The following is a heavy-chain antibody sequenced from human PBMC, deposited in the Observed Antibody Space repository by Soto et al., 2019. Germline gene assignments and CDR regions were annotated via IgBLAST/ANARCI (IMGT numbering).Heavy chain of an antibody. Sequence: QVQLVQSGGDVKTPGASVKVSCTTFRYTFTSHGIAWVRHAPGQGLEWMGWISTFNGKTDYAQKFQGRVTMTADTLTSAVHMELRSLPSDDAAVYYCARLLTEGATFREDAFDLWGQGTKVTVAS. CDR3: ARLLTEGATFREDAFDL. V-gene: IGHV1-18*01. CDR1: RYTFTSHG. CDR2: ISTFNGKT. J-gene: IGHJ3*01. D-gene: IGHD3-9*01.